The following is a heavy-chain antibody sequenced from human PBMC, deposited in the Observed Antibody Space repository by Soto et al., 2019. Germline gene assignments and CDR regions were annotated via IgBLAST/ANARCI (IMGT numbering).Heavy chain of an antibody. J-gene: IGHJ4*02. CDR1: GFTFSIYA. CDR3: AKDAPGSGWLSDY. D-gene: IGHD3-22*01. V-gene: IGHV3-23*01. Sequence: HPGGSVRLSCAASGFTFSIYAISWVRQAPGKGLEWVSTITGNGGTSYADFVRGRFTISRDNSKNTLYLQMNSLRPEDTAVYYCAKDAPGSGWLSDYWGQGTLVTVSS. CDR2: ITGNGGT.